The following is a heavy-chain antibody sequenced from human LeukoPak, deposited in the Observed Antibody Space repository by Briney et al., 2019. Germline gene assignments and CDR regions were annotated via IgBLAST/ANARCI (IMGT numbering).Heavy chain of an antibody. Sequence: ASVKVSCNASGYTFTGYYMHWVRQAPGQGLEWMGWINPNSGGANSAQKFQGRVTMTRDMSISTAYMELSRLRSDDTAVYYCARVSDYYGSGSYFVGVVNWFDPWGQGTLVTVSS. CDR3: ARVSDYYGSGSYFVGVVNWFDP. CDR1: GYTFTGYY. J-gene: IGHJ5*02. D-gene: IGHD3-10*01. V-gene: IGHV1-2*02. CDR2: INPNSGGA.